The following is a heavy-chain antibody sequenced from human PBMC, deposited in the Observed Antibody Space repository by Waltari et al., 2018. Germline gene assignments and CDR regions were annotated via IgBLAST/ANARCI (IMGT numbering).Heavy chain of an antibody. D-gene: IGHD3-22*01. Sequence: QVQLVQSGAAVKKPGASMIVSCNASEHTPSCCYIPWVRQAPGQGLEWMGWINPNSGATNYAQKFQGRVTMTRDTSTSTGYMELSRLKSDDTAVYYCARAPNYYGGSGYQEGFDIWGQGTMVTVSS. CDR1: EHTPSCCY. J-gene: IGHJ3*02. CDR3: ARAPNYYGGSGYQEGFDI. CDR2: INPNSGAT. V-gene: IGHV1-2*02.